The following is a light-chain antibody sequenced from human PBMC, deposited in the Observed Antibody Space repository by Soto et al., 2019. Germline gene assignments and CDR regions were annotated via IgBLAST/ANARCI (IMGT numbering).Light chain of an antibody. V-gene: IGKV3-15*01. CDR1: QDVSSN. J-gene: IGKJ1*01. Sequence: PGDIATLSCRASQDVSSNLAWYQQKPGQAPSLLIYGASTRATGTPARFSGSGSGTEFTLTISTLQSEDFAIYYCQQYNNWPWTFGQGTKVDIK. CDR3: QQYNNWPWT. CDR2: GAS.